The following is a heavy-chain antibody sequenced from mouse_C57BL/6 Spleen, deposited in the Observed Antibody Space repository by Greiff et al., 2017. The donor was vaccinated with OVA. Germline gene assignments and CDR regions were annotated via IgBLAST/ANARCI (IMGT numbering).Heavy chain of an antibody. CDR2: INPSTGGT. CDR1: GYSFTGYY. J-gene: IGHJ4*01. CDR3: ARLPAMDY. Sequence: VQLQQSGPELVKPGASVKISCKASGYSFTGYYMNWVKQSPEKSLEWIGEINPSTGGTTYNQKFKAKATLTVDKSSSTAYMQLKSLTSEDSAVYYCARLPAMDYWGQGTSVTVSS. V-gene: IGHV1-42*01.